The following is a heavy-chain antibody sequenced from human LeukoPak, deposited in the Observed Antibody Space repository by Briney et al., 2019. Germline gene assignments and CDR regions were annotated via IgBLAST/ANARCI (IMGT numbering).Heavy chain of an antibody. CDR2: ISGSGGST. CDR3: ARARYAGGTSDSSGYYYFDY. J-gene: IGHJ4*02. CDR1: GFTFSSYA. V-gene: IGHV3-23*01. D-gene: IGHD3-22*01. Sequence: PGGSLRLSCAASGFTFSSYAMSWVRQAPGKGLEWVSAISGSGGSTYYADSVKGRFTISRDNSKNTLYLQMNSLRAEDTAVYYCARARYAGGTSDSSGYYYFDYWGQGTLVTVSS.